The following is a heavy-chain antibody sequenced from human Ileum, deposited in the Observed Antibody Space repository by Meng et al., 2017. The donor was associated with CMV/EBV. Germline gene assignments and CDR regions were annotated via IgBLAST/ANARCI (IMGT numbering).Heavy chain of an antibody. CDR1: GYSFTSFD. J-gene: IGHJ5*02. CDR3: ARDYGGNSGWFDP. D-gene: IGHD4-23*01. CDR2: MNPDSGTT. V-gene: IGHV1-8*01. Sequence: ASVKVSCKASGYSFTSFDINWVRQAPGQGLEWLGWMNPDSGTTGYAQKFQDRVTLTRDTSISTAYMELNSLESDDTAVYYCARDYGGNSGWFDPWGQGTQVTVSS.